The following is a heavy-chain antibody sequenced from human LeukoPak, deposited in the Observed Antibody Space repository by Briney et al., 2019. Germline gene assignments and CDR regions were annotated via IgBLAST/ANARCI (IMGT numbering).Heavy chain of an antibody. D-gene: IGHD6-19*01. Sequence: SQTLSLTCAISGDSVSSNSAAWNWIRQSPSRGLEWLGRTYYRSKWYNDYAVSVKSRITINPDTSKNQFSLQLNSVTPEDTAVYYCAREVSSGWYAHYYYYGMDVWGQGTTVTVSS. J-gene: IGHJ6*02. CDR1: GDSVSSNSAA. CDR3: AREVSSGWYAHYYYYGMDV. V-gene: IGHV6-1*01. CDR2: TYYRSKWYN.